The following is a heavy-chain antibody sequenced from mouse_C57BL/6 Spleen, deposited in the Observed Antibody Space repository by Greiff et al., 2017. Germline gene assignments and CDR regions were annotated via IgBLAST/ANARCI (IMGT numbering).Heavy chain of an antibody. D-gene: IGHD1-1*01. CDR3: ARGTTDYAMDY. V-gene: IGHV5-17*01. CDR2: ISSGSSTI. Sequence: ESGGGLVKPGGSLKLSCAASGFTFSDYGMHWVRQAPEKGLEWVAYISSGSSTIYYADTVKGRFTISRDNAKNTLFLQMTSLRSEDTAMYYCARGTTDYAMDYWGQGTSVTVSS. CDR1: GFTFSDYG. J-gene: IGHJ4*01.